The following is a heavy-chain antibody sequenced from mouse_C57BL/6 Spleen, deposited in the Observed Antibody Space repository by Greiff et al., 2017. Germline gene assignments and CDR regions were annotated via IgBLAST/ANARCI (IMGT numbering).Heavy chain of an antibody. J-gene: IGHJ4*01. CDR1: GFTFSSYG. Sequence: EVQVVESGGDLVKPGGSLKLSCAASGFTFSSYGMSWVRQTPDKRLEWVATISSGGSYTYYPDSVKGRFTISRDNAKNTLYLQMSSLKSEDTAMYYCARSYYDGAMDYWGQGTSVTVSS. V-gene: IGHV5-6*01. CDR2: ISSGGSYT. CDR3: ARSYYDGAMDY. D-gene: IGHD2-10*01.